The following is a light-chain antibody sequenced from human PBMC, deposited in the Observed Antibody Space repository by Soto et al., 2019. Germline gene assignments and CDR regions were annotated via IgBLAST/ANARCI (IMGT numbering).Light chain of an antibody. CDR2: GAS. CDR1: RSVSRN. V-gene: IGKV3-15*01. CDR3: QQYNNWPSVT. J-gene: IGKJ4*01. Sequence: EIVMTQSPATLSVSPGERATLSCRASRSVSRNLAWYQQKPGQAPRLLIYGASTRATGIPARFSGSGSGTEFTLTISSLQSEDFAVYYCQQYNNWPSVTFGGGTKVEIK.